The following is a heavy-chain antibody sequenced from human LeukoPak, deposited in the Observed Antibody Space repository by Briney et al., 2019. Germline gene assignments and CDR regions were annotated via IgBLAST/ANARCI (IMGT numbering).Heavy chain of an antibody. V-gene: IGHV4-34*01. CDR1: GGSFSGYY. Sequence: SETLSLTCAVYGGSFSGYYWSWIRQPPGKGLEWIGEINHSGSTNYNPSLKSRVTISVDTSKNQFSLKLSSVTAADTAVYYCARSLPYYYDSSGYCFDYWGQGTLVTVSS. CDR2: INHSGST. D-gene: IGHD3-22*01. J-gene: IGHJ4*02. CDR3: ARSLPYYYDSSGYCFDY.